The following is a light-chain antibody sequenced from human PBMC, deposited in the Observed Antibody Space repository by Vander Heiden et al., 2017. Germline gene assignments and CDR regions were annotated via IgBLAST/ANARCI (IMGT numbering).Light chain of an antibody. CDR2: GNS. J-gene: IGLJ2*01. CDR3: QSYDSSLSGSVV. Sequence: QSVLTQPPSVSGAPGQRVTISCTGSSSNIGAGYDVHWYQQLPGTAPKLLIYGNSNRPSGVPDRFSGSKSGTSASLAITGLQAEDEADYYGQSYDSSLSGSVVFGGGTKL. V-gene: IGLV1-40*01. CDR1: SSNIGAGYD.